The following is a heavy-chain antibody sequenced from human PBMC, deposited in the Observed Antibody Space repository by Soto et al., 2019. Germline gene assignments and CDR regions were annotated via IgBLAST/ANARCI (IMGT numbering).Heavy chain of an antibody. Sequence: EVQLLESGGGLVQPGGSLRLSCAASGFTFSSYAMSWVRQAPGKGLEWVSAISGSGGSTYYADSVKGGFTISRDNSKKTLYLQMNSLRAEDTVVDYCEKGVYYYDSSGLNGDAFVIWGQGTMVSVSS. CDR2: ISGSGGST. CDR1: GFTFSSYA. J-gene: IGHJ3*02. D-gene: IGHD3-22*01. V-gene: IGHV3-23*01. CDR3: EKGVYYYDSSGLNGDAFVI.